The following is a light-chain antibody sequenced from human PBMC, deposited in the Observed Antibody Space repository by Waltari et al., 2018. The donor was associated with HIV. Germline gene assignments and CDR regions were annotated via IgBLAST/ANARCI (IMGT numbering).Light chain of an antibody. CDR2: KDT. Sequence: SSELTQPPSVSVSPGQTARNSCTGDTLSKQYAYWNQQKPGQAPGVLIIKDTERPSGIPERFSGSSSGTTVTLTIIGVQAEDEADYYCKSSDNSEHMIFGGGTKLTVL. J-gene: IGLJ2*01. CDR1: TLSKQY. CDR3: KSSDNSEHMI. V-gene: IGLV3-25*03.